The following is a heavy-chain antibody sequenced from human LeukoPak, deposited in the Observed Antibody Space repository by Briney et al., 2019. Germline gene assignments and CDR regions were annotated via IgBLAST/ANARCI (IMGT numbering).Heavy chain of an antibody. CDR3: AREVRLNTYYYDSSGAIDAFDI. CDR1: GGSISSGGYS. Sequence: SETLSLTCTVSGGSISSGGYSWSWIRQHPGKGLEWIGYIYYSGSTYYNPSLKSRVTISVDTSKNQFSLKLSSVTAADTAVYYCAREVRLNTYYYDSSGAIDAFDIWGQGTMVTVSS. D-gene: IGHD3-22*01. J-gene: IGHJ3*02. V-gene: IGHV4-31*03. CDR2: IYYSGST.